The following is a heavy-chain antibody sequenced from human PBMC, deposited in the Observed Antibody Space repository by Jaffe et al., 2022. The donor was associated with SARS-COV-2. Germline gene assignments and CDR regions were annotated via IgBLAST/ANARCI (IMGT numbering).Heavy chain of an antibody. CDR1: GYSFSSSSW. CDR2: IYYNGRT. J-gene: IGHJ3*01. V-gene: IGHV4-28*01. CDR3: VRKRDGNSAFDV. Sequence: QVQLQESGPGLVKPSDTLSLACAVSGYSFSSSSWWGWIRQSPGEGLEWIGYIYYNGRTNYNPSLKSRVTLAVDTSKNQFSLKLTSVTAVDTAVYYCVRKRDGNSAFDVWGQGTMVTVSS. D-gene: IGHD4-17*01.